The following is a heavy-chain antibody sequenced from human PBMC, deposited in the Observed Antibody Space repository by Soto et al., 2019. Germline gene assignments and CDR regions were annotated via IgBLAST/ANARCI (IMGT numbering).Heavy chain of an antibody. V-gene: IGHV3-23*01. J-gene: IGHJ6*03. CDR1: GFTFSSYA. CDR3: AKRITDYRFYYMDV. D-gene: IGHD1-20*01. Sequence: PGGSLRLSCAASGFTFSSYAMSWVRQAPGKGLEWVSAISGSGGSTYYADSVKGRFTISRDNSKNTLYLQMNSLRAEDTAVYYCAKRITDYRFYYMDVWGRGTTVTVSS. CDR2: ISGSGGST.